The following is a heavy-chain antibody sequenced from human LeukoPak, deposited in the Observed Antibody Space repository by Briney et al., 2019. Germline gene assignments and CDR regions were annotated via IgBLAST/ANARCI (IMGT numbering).Heavy chain of an antibody. CDR2: IYSSGSP. Sequence: SETLSLTCNVSGGSISSYYWSWIRQPAGKGLEWIGRIYSSGSPSYNPSLKSRVTMSLDTSKNQFSLKLSSVTAADTAVYYCARATLDWFDPWGQGTLVTVSS. CDR1: GGSISSYY. J-gene: IGHJ5*02. V-gene: IGHV4-4*07. D-gene: IGHD2/OR15-2a*01. CDR3: ARATLDWFDP.